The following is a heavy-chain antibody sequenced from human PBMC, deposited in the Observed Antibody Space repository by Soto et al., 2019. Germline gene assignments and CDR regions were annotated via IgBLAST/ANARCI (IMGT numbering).Heavy chain of an antibody. CDR2: ISYDGSSK. V-gene: IGHV3-30*03. CDR1: GFAFSAYG. J-gene: IGHJ6*02. CDR3: AVDVYGSGSYSMDV. D-gene: IGHD3-10*01. Sequence: HPGGSLRLSCAASGFAFSAYGMHWVRQAPGKGLEWVAVISYDGSSKFYADSVKGRFTISRDNSKNTLYLQMNSLRAEDTAVYYCAVDVYGSGSYSMDVWGQGTTVTVSS.